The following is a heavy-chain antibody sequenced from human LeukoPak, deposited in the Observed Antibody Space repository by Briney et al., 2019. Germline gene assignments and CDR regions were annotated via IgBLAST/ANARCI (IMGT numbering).Heavy chain of an antibody. V-gene: IGHV3-30*02. CDR1: GFTFSNHG. D-gene: IGHD3-9*01. Sequence: PGGSLRLSCTASGFTFSNHGMHCVRQAPGKGLEWVAFIRYDGITKYYADSVKGRFTISRDNSKNTLYLQMNSLRPEDTAVYYCAKTGSRGGTFRPSYYYYYMDVWGEGTTVTISS. CDR2: IRYDGITK. J-gene: IGHJ6*03. CDR3: AKTGSRGGTFRPSYYYYYMDV.